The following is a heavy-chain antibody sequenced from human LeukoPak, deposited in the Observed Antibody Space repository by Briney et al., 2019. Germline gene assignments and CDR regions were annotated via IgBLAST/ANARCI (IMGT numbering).Heavy chain of an antibody. V-gene: IGHV4-39*01. CDR2: IYYSGST. D-gene: IGHD6-19*01. Sequence: ASETLSLTCTVSGGSITSRSYYWAGIPQPPGKGRGWIANIYYSGSTYYNPSLKSRVTISVDTSKNQFSLKVNSVTAADTAVYYCASHPYSSGWYVDYWGQGTLVTVSS. CDR1: GGSITSRSYY. J-gene: IGHJ4*02. CDR3: ASHPYSSGWYVDY.